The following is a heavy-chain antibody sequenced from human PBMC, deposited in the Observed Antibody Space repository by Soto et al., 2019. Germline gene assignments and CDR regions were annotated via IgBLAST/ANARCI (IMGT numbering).Heavy chain of an antibody. CDR2: INHSGST. Sequence: QVQLQQWGAGLLKPSETLSLTCAVYGGSFSGYYWSWIRQPPGKGLEWIGEINHSGSTNYNPSLKSRVTISVDTSKNQFSLKLSSVTAADTAVYYCARVGYCTNGVCRRWFDPWGQGTLVTVSS. CDR1: GGSFSGYY. V-gene: IGHV4-34*01. D-gene: IGHD2-8*01. J-gene: IGHJ5*02. CDR3: ARVGYCTNGVCRRWFDP.